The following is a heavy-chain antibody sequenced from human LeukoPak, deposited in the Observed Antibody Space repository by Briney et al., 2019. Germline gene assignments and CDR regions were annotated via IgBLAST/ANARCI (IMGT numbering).Heavy chain of an antibody. J-gene: IGHJ6*02. CDR3: VKGVHLNYGLDV. Sequence: GGSLRLSCAASGFIFVEYAMHWVRQAPGKGLEWVSGISWNSVSIAYADSVKGRFTISRDNAKNSLYLQMNRLRVEDTALYHCVKGVHLNYGLDVWGQGTTVTVSS. CDR2: ISWNSVSI. CDR1: GFIFVEYA. V-gene: IGHV3-9*01.